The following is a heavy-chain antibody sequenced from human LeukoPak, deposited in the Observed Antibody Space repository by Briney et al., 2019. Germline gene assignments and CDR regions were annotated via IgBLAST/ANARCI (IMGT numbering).Heavy chain of an antibody. Sequence: GESLKISRKGSGYSFINYWVGWVRQMPGKGLQYMGIIYPGDSDTRYSPSFEGQVTISADKSVSTAYLQWSSLKASDTAMYYCARRSGGTGPIDYWGQGTLVTVSS. CDR2: IYPGDSDT. D-gene: IGHD3-10*01. CDR1: GYSFINYW. CDR3: ARRSGGTGPIDY. J-gene: IGHJ4*02. V-gene: IGHV5-51*01.